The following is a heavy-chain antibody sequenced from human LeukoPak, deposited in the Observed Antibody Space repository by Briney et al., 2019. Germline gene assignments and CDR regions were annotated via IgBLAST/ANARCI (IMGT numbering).Heavy chain of an antibody. Sequence: GGSLRLSCAASGFTFSSYGMHWVRQAPGKGLEWVAVISYDGSNKYYADSVKGRFTISRDNSKNTLYLQMNSLRAKDTAVYYCAKDQDGYDSSGYYPDYWGQGTLVTVSS. J-gene: IGHJ4*02. CDR1: GFTFSSYG. V-gene: IGHV3-30*18. CDR2: ISYDGSNK. CDR3: AKDQDGYDSSGYYPDY. D-gene: IGHD3-22*01.